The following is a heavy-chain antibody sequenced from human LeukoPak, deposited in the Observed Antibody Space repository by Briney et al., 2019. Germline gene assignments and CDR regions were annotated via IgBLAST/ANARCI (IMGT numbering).Heavy chain of an antibody. D-gene: IGHD4-17*01. CDR1: GFTFSSYG. J-gene: IGHJ4*02. Sequence: PGGSLRLSCAASGFTFSSYGMHWVRQAPGKGLELAAFIRYDGSNKYYADSVKGRFTISRDNSKNTLYLQMNSLRAEDTAVYYCANLSDGDYGGWGQGTLVTVSS. CDR2: IRYDGSNK. CDR3: ANLSDGDYGG. V-gene: IGHV3-30*02.